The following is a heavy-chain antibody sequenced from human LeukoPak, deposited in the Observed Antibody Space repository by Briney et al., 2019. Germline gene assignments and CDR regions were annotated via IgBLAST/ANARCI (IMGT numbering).Heavy chain of an antibody. CDR2: INHSGST. CDR1: GGSFIDYY. CDR3: ARWVGATRFDY. D-gene: IGHD1-26*01. J-gene: IGHJ4*02. Sequence: SETLSLTCAVYGGSFIDYYWSWIRRPPGKGLEWIGEINHSGSTDYNPSLKSRVTISVDTSNNQFSLKLTSVTAADTAVYYCARWVGATRFDYWGQGILVTVSS. V-gene: IGHV4-34*01.